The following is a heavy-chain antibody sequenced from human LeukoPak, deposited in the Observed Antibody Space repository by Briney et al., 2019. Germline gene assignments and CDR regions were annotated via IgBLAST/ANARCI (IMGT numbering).Heavy chain of an antibody. CDR2: IIPIFGTA. Sequence: SVKVSCKASGGTFSSYAISWVRQAPGQGLEWMGGIIPIFGTANYAQKFQGRVAITADKSTSTAYMELSSLRSEDTAVYYCARECGAVAGTYDYWGQGTLVTVSS. J-gene: IGHJ4*02. CDR1: GGTFSSYA. V-gene: IGHV1-69*06. CDR3: ARECGAVAGTYDY. D-gene: IGHD6-19*01.